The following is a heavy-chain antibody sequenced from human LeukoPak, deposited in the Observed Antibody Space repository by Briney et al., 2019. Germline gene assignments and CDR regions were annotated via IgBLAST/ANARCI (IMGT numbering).Heavy chain of an antibody. V-gene: IGHV3-23*01. J-gene: IGHJ4*02. CDR1: GFTFSRYE. Sequence: GGSLRLSCAASGFTFSRYEMNWVRQAPGKGLVWVSAITSSGGETYYADSVKGRFTFSRDNSKNTLYLQMTSLRPEDTAIYYCAKADYNDYAFDYWGQGTLVTVSS. CDR2: ITSSGGET. CDR3: AKADYNDYAFDY. D-gene: IGHD4-11*01.